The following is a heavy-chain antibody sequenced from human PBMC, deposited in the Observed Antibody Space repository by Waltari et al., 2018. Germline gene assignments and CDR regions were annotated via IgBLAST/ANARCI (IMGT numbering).Heavy chain of an antibody. V-gene: IGHV1-69-2*01. CDR2: IDPEDGET. CDR3: APPPGGSGQTFDY. CDR1: GYTFIAYF. J-gene: IGHJ4*02. D-gene: IGHD3-10*01. Sequence: EVQLVQSGAEVKKPGATVKISCKASGYTFIAYFMHWVQQGPGKGLEWVGRIDPEDGETVYAEKFQGRVTITADTSTDTSYLELSSLRSDDTAVYYCAPPPGGSGQTFDYWGQGTLLTVSS.